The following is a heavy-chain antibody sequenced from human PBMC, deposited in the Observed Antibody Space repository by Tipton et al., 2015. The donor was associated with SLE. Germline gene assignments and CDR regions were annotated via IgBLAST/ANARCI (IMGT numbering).Heavy chain of an antibody. CDR2: IRYDGSNK. CDR3: ARESTYYDILAGLLGDYMDV. D-gene: IGHD3-9*01. V-gene: IGHV3-33*01. Sequence: RSLRLSCAASGFTFSSYGMHWVRQAPGKGLEWVAFIRYDGSNKYYADSVKGRFTISRDNSKNTLYLQMNSLRAEDTAVYYWARESTYYDILAGLLGDYMDVWGKGTTVTVS. J-gene: IGHJ6*03. CDR1: GFTFSSYG.